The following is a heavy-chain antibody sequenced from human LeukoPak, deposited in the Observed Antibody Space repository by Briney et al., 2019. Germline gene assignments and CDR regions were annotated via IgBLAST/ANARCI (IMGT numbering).Heavy chain of an antibody. CDR3: ATGEYQLPGGWRYYYYMDV. CDR2: FDPEDGET. D-gene: IGHD2-2*01. V-gene: IGHV1-24*01. CDR1: GYTLTELS. J-gene: IGHJ6*03. Sequence: ASVKVSCKVSGYTLTELSMHWVRQAPGKGLEWMGGFDPEDGETIYAQKFQGRVTMTEDTSTDTAYMELSSLRSEDMAVYYCATGEYQLPGGWRYYYYMDVWGKGTTVTVSS.